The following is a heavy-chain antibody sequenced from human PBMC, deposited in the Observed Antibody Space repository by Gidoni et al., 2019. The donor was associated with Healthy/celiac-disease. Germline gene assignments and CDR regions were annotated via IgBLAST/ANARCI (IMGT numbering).Heavy chain of an antibody. V-gene: IGHV4-4*02. J-gene: IGHJ4*02. D-gene: IGHD4-4*01. CDR2: IYQSGST. Sequence: QVQLQESGPGLVKPSGTLSLTCAVSGGSISSNKWWTWVRQPPGKGLEWIGEIYQSGSTNYNPSLKSRVTISIDESKNQFSLNLNSVTAADTAVYYCASYSGRVRVDYWGQGALVTVSS. CDR1: GGSISSNKW. CDR3: ASYSGRVRVDY.